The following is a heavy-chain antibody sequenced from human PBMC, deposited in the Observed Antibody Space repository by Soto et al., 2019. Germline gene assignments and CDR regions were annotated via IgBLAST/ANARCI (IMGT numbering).Heavy chain of an antibody. CDR3: ARVWGSSGWYSDYFDY. Sequence: QVQLQESGPGLVKPSQTLSLTCTVSGGSISSGGYYWSWIRQHPGKGLEWIGYIYYSGSTYYNPSLTSLVTIAVDTSKNQLPLKLSSVTAADTAVYYCARVWGSSGWYSDYFDYWGQGTLVTVSS. D-gene: IGHD6-19*01. CDR1: GGSISSGGYY. V-gene: IGHV4-31*01. J-gene: IGHJ4*02. CDR2: IYYSGST.